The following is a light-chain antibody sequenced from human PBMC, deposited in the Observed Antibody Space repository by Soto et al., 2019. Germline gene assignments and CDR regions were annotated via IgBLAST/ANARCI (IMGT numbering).Light chain of an antibody. CDR1: QSVSSY. CDR2: DAS. Sequence: EIVLTQSPATLSLSPGERATLSCRASQSVSSYLACYQQKPGQAPRHLIYDASNRATGIPARFSGSGSGTDFTLTISSLEPEDFAVYYCQQRSNWPPYTFGQGTKLEIK. V-gene: IGKV3-11*01. CDR3: QQRSNWPPYT. J-gene: IGKJ2*01.